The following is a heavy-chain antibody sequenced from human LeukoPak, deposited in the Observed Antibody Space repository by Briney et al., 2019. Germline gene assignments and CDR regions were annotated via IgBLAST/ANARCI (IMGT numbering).Heavy chain of an antibody. J-gene: IGHJ3*02. Sequence: PGGSLRLSCAASGFTFSSYSMNWVRQAPGKGLEWVSSISSSSSYIYYAGSVKGRFTISRDNAKNSLYLQMNSLRADDTAVYYCARETYCSGGSCYKGNAFDIWGQGTMVTVSS. CDR1: GFTFSSYS. D-gene: IGHD2-15*01. CDR3: ARETYCSGGSCYKGNAFDI. V-gene: IGHV3-21*01. CDR2: ISSSSSYI.